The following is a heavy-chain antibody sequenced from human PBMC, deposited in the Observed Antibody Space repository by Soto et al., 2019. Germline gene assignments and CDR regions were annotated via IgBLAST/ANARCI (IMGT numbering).Heavy chain of an antibody. J-gene: IGHJ4*02. Sequence: ASLKVSCKASGYTFTSYGISWVRQAPGQGLEWMGWISAYNGNTNYAQKLQGRVTMTTDTSTSTAYMELRSLRSDDTAVYYCARGGTPHILRFLEWTTNDFDYWGQGTLVTVS. CDR1: GYTFTSYG. V-gene: IGHV1-18*04. CDR2: ISAYNGNT. CDR3: ARGGTPHILRFLEWTTNDFDY. D-gene: IGHD3-3*01.